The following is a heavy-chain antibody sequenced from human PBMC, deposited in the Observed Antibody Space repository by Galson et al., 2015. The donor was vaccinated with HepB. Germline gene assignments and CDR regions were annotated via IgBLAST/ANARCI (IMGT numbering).Heavy chain of an antibody. CDR2: INPNSGGT. D-gene: IGHD2/OR15-2a*01. V-gene: IGHV1-2*02. CDR1: GYTFTGYY. J-gene: IGHJ6*03. CDR3: ARGDYFGYYYYYMDV. Sequence: SVKVSCKASGYTFTGYYMHWVRQAPGQGLEWMGWINPNSGGTNYAQKFQGRVTMTRDTSISTAYMELSRLRSDDTAVYYCARGDYFGYYYYYMDVWGKGTTVTVSS.